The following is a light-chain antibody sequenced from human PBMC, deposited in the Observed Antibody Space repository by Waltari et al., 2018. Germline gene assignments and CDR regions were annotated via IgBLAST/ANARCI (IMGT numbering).Light chain of an antibody. J-gene: IGLJ2*01. CDR1: NSDVGFYNY. CDR3: SSYTRSSTLV. V-gene: IGLV2-14*03. Sequence: QSALTQPASVSGSPGQSITISCTGTNSDVGFYNYISWYQLHPGKAPKLLISDVNRRPSGISDRFSGSKSGSTASLTISGLQAEDEAEYYCSSYTRSSTLVFGGGTKVTVL. CDR2: DVN.